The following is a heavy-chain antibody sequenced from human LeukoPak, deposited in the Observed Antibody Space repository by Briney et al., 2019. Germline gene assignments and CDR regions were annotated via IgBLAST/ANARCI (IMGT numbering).Heavy chain of an antibody. CDR3: ARVRDYDFWSGYHDAFDI. CDR2: ISAYNGNT. CDR1: GYTFTSYG. J-gene: IGHJ3*02. Sequence: ASVKVSCKASGYTFTSYGISWVRQAPGQGLEWMGWISAYNGNTNYAQKLQGRVTMTTDTSTSTAYMELRSLRSDDMAVYYCARVRDYDFWSGYHDAFDIWGQGTMVTVSS. V-gene: IGHV1-18*03. D-gene: IGHD3-3*01.